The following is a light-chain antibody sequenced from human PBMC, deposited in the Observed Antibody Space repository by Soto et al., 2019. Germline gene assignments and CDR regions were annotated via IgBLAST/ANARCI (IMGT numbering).Light chain of an antibody. CDR2: AAS. Sequence: DIQMTQSPSSVSASVGDRVTITCRARQGISSWVAWYQKKPVKATKLLIYAASSLHSGVTSRFSGSGSVTDFTLTLSSLQPEEFETYYCHQANRFPLTFGGGTKVEIK. J-gene: IGKJ4*01. V-gene: IGKV1-12*01. CDR3: HQANRFPLT. CDR1: QGISSW.